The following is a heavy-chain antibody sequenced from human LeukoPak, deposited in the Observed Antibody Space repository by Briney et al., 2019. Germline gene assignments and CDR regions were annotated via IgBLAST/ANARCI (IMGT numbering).Heavy chain of an antibody. CDR2: IYPGDSDT. D-gene: IGHD1-26*01. CDR3: ARRGYEQLHIDY. J-gene: IGHJ4*02. V-gene: IGHV5-51*01. Sequence: GESLKISCKGTGYSFTNYWIGWVRQMPGRGLEWMAIIYPGDSDTRYSPSFQGQVTISADKSISTAYLQWSCLKASDTAMYYCARRGYEQLHIDYWGQGTLVTVSS. CDR1: GYSFTNYW.